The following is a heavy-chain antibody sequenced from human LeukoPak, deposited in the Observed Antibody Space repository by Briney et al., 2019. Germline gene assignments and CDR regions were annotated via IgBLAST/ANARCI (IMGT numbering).Heavy chain of an antibody. D-gene: IGHD2-21*01. V-gene: IGHV1-46*01. Sequence: GASVKVSCKASGYSFTGYYMHWVRQAPGQGLEWMGIINPSGGSTSYAQKFQGRVTMTRDMSASTVYMELSSLRSEDTAVYYCARDAISGPLGYWGQGTLVTVSS. CDR1: GYSFTGYY. CDR3: ARDAISGPLGY. J-gene: IGHJ4*02. CDR2: INPSGGST.